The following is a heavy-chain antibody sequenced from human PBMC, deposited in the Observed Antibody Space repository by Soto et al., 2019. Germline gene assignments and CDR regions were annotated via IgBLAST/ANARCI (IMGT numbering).Heavy chain of an antibody. J-gene: IGHJ3*02. CDR1: GFTFSSYA. V-gene: IGHV3-23*01. CDR3: AKPPSPDYGGNSGNAFDI. CDR2: ISGSGGST. Sequence: GGSLRLSCAASGFTFSSYAMSWVRQAPGKGLEWVSAISGSGGSTYYADSVKGRFTISRDNSKNTLYLQMNSLRAEDTAVYYCAKPPSPDYGGNSGNAFDIWGQGTMVTVSS. D-gene: IGHD4-17*01.